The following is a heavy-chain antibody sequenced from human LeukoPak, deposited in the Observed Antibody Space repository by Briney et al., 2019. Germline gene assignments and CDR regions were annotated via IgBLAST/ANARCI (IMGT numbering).Heavy chain of an antibody. J-gene: IGHJ6*02. CDR3: ASLYGDYATDYYGMDV. D-gene: IGHD4-17*01. Sequence: SETLSLTCTVSGGSISSGGYYWSWIPQHPRKGLEWIGYIYYSGSTYYNPSLKSRVTISVDTSKNQFSLKLSSVTAADTAVYYCASLYGDYATDYYGMDVWGQGTTVTVSS. CDR2: IYYSGST. CDR1: GGSISSGGYY. V-gene: IGHV4-31*03.